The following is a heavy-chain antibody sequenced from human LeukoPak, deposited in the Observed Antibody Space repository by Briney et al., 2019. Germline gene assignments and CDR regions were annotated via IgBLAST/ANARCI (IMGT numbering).Heavy chain of an antibody. V-gene: IGHV4-59*01. Sequence: PSETLSLTCTVSGGSISSYYWSWIRQPPGKGLEWIGYIYYSGSTNYNPSLKSRVTISVDTSKNQLSLKLSSVTAADTAVYYCARDRVGPSGFGSGSYFDYWGQGTLVTVSS. J-gene: IGHJ4*02. CDR2: IYYSGST. CDR3: ARDRVGPSGFGSGSYFDY. CDR1: GGSISSYY. D-gene: IGHD3-10*01.